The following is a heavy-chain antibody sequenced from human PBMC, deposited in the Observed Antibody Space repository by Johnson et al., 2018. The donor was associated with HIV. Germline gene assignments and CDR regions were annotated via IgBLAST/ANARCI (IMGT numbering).Heavy chain of an antibody. V-gene: IGHV3-74*01. CDR3: AREGPSERAGVDI. CDR1: GFTFNTYW. CDR2: INSDGGST. Sequence: VPLVESGGGFVPPGGSQSLSCAVSGFTFNTYWMHWVRQAPGKGLVWVARINSDGGSTSYVDSVKGRFTISRDNARNTLYLQMNSLRADDTAVYYCAREGPSERAGVDIWGQGTMVTVSS. J-gene: IGHJ3*02.